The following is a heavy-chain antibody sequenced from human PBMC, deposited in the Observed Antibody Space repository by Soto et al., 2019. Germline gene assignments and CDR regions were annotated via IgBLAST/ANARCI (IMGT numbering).Heavy chain of an antibody. J-gene: IGHJ5*02. CDR3: ARDLTISSTDGPLDP. Sequence: SETLSLTCTVSGGSMSRYYWTWIRQPPGKGLEWIGNIHYTGSTNYNPSLKSRVTILLGTSTSQFSLKVSSVTAADTAVYYCARDLTISSTDGPLDPWGHGTLVTVSS. V-gene: IGHV4-59*01. CDR1: GGSMSRYY. D-gene: IGHD1-1*01. CDR2: IHYTGST.